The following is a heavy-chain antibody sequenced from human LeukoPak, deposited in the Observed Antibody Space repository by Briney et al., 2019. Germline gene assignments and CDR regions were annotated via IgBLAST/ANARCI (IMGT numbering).Heavy chain of an antibody. CDR1: GLTLSSYA. CDR3: AKSFGYSRSWFDN. J-gene: IGHJ4*02. Sequence: GGSLRLSRAASGLTLSSYAMSWVRQAPARGLEWVSGISGNGGGTYYADSVKGRFTISRENSKNTLYLQMNSLRVGGTGVYYCAKSFGYSRSWFDNWGQGTLVTVSS. CDR2: ISGNGGGT. V-gene: IGHV3-23*01. D-gene: IGHD6-13*01.